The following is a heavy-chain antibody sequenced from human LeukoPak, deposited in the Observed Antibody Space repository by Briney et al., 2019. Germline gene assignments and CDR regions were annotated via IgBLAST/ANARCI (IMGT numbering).Heavy chain of an antibody. Sequence: GTSVKVSCKASGFTFTSSAVHWVRQAPGQGLEWMGIINPSGGSTSYAQKFQGRVTMTRDTSTSTVYMELSSLRSEDTAVYYCARGGDGYNSGDAFDIWGQGTMVTVSS. J-gene: IGHJ3*02. CDR1: GFTFTSSA. V-gene: IGHV1-46*01. CDR3: ARGGDGYNSGDAFDI. CDR2: INPSGGST. D-gene: IGHD5-24*01.